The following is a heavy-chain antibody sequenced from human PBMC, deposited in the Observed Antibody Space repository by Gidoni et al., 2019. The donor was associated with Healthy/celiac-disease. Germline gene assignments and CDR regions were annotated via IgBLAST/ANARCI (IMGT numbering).Heavy chain of an antibody. CDR2: ISGSGGST. CDR3: AKGSRSYYYMDV. Sequence: EVQLLESGGGLVKPGGSLRLSCAASGFTFSSYAMSWVRQAPGKGLEWVSAISGSGGSTYYADSVKGRFTISRENSKNTLYLQMNSLRAEDTAVYYCAKGSRSYYYMDVWGKGTTVTVSS. J-gene: IGHJ6*03. CDR1: GFTFSSYA. V-gene: IGHV3-23*01.